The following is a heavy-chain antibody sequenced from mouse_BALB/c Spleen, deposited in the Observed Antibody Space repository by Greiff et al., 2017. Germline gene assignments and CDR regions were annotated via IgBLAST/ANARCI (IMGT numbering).Heavy chain of an antibody. CDR1: GFNIKDTY. D-gene: IGHD2-14*01. J-gene: IGHJ4*01. CDR2: IDPANGNT. V-gene: IGHV14-3*02. Sequence: VHVKQSGAELVKPGASVKLSCTASGFNIKDTYMHWVKQRPEQGLEWIGRIDPANGNTKYDPKFQGKATITADTSSNTAYLQLSSLTSEDTAVYYCARGVRRYYAMDYWGQGTSVTVSS. CDR3: ARGVRRYYAMDY.